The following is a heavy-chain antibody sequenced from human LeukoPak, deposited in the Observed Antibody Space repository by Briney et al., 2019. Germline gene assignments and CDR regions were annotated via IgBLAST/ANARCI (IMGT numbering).Heavy chain of an antibody. J-gene: IGHJ6*03. D-gene: IGHD3-22*01. CDR3: ARGDSSGYYYYYMDV. CDR1: GGSISSYY. V-gene: IGHV4-4*07. CDR2: IYTSGST. Sequence: NPSETLSLTCTVSGGSISSYYWSWIRQPAGKGLEWIGRIYTSGSTNYNPSLKSRVTMSVDTSKNQLSLKLSSVTAADTAVYYCARGDSSGYYYYYMDVWGKGTTVTVSS.